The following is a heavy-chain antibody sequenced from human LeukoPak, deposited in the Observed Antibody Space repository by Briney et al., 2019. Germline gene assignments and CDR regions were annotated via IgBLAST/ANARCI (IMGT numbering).Heavy chain of an antibody. CDR3: AREMVVTHHDAFDI. Sequence: ASVKVSCKASGGTFSSYAISWVRQAAGQGLEWMGGIIPIFGTANYAQKFQGRVTITTDESTSTAYMELSSLRSEDTAVYYCAREMVVTHHDAFDIWGQGTMVSVSS. J-gene: IGHJ3*02. D-gene: IGHD2-21*02. CDR1: GGTFSSYA. V-gene: IGHV1-69*05. CDR2: IIPIFGTA.